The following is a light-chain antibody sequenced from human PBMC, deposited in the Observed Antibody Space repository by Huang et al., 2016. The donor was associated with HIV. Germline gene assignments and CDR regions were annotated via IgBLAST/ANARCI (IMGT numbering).Light chain of an antibody. J-gene: IGKJ4*01. V-gene: IGKV3-11*01. CDR2: DAS. CDR1: EGVCNS. CDR3: QQRAKD. Sequence: EVVLTQSPATLSLSPGERATLSCRASEGVCNSLAWYQQRPGQAPRLLIYDASNRATVIPARFSGSGSGTDFTLTISSLEPEDFAVYYCQQRAKDFGGGTKVEMK.